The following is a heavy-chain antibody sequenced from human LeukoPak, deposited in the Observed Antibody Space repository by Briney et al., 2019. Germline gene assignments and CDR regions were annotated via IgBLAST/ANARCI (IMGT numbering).Heavy chain of an antibody. D-gene: IGHD7-27*01. CDR1: GDSVSSNSAA. V-gene: IGHV6-1*01. CDR2: TYYRSKWYN. Sequence: SQTLSLTCAISGDSVSSNSAAWNWIRQSPSRGLEWLGRTYYRSKWYNDYAVSVKSRITINPDTSKDQFSLQLNSVTPEDTAVYYCTTDLGPLNWGWEGYFDYWGQGTLVTVSS. CDR3: TTDLGPLNWGWEGYFDY. J-gene: IGHJ4*02.